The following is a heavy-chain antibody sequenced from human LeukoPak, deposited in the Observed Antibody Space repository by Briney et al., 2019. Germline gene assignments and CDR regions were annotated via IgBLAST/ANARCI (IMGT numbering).Heavy chain of an antibody. V-gene: IGHV4-4*02. CDR1: GGSIGSNIW. Sequence: SETLSLTCAVFGGSIGSNIWWSWVRQPPGKGLGWIGEIYHSGNTNYNPSLKSRVTISVDKSKNQFSLTLSSVTAADTAVYYCASPSGASTWWGQGTLVTVSS. CDR2: IYHSGNT. CDR3: ASPSGASTW. J-gene: IGHJ4*02. D-gene: IGHD2-15*01.